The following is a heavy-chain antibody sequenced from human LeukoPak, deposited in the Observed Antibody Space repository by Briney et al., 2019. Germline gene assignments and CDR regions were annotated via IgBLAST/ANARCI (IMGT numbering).Heavy chain of an antibody. J-gene: IGHJ6*02. Sequence: PSETLSLTCTVSGGSLSIYNWRWIRHPPEKGLEWIVYIYYSGSTNYNPSLKSRVTISVDTSKNQFSLKLSSVTAADTAVYYCARGSSDPLYYYYYGMDVWGQGTTVTVSS. D-gene: IGHD6-6*01. CDR2: IYYSGST. CDR1: GGSLSIYN. CDR3: ARGSSDPLYYYYYGMDV. V-gene: IGHV4-59*01.